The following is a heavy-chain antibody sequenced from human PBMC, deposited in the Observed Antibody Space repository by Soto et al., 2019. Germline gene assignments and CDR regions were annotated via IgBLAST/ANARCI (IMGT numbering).Heavy chain of an antibody. CDR1: GYMFPIYH. J-gene: IGHJ4*02. Sequence: PGESLKISCEASGYMFPIYHISWVRQMPGKGLEWVGKIDPSDSRTMYRPSSRARITISVDKSINTAYLEWGRLKASDTAMYYFDYWGQGTLVTVSS. CDR2: IDPSDSRT. V-gene: IGHV5-10-1*01. CDR3: DY.